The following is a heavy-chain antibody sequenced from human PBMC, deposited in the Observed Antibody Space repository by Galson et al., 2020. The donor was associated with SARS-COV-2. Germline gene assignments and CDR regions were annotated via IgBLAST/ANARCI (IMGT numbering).Heavy chain of an antibody. CDR1: GFTFSRYG. CDR3: WAGDMSSFDI. V-gene: IGHV3-23*01. CDR2: VDPGGTIT. J-gene: IGHJ3*02. Sequence: GGSLRLSCAASGFTFSRYGICWVRQAPGKGLEWVSAVDPGGTITFYGDSVKCRFTISRDNSRNTLYLQMNSLRPEDTAVYYWWAGDMSSFDIWGQGTMVTVSS. D-gene: IGHD2-15*01.